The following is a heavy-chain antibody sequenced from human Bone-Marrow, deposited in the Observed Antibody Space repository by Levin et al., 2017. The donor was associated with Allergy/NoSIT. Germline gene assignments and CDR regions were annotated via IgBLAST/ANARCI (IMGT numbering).Heavy chain of an antibody. CDR3: ARGRGYSGYVLRTYGMDG. J-gene: IGHJ6*02. CDR1: GGSFSGYY. D-gene: IGHD5-12*01. CDR2: INHSGST. Sequence: GSLRLSCAVYGGSFSGYYWSWIRQPPGKGLEWIGEINHSGSTNYNPSLKSRVTISVDTSKNQFSLKLSSVTAADTAVYYCARGRGYSGYVLRTYGMDGWGQGTTVTVSS. V-gene: IGHV4-34*01.